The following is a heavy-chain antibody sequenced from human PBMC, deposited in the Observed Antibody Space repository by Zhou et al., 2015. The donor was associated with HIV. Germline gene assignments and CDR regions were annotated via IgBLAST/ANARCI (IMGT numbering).Heavy chain of an antibody. CDR3: ARTDYDSSGYPY. Sequence: QVQLVQSGAEVKKPGSSVEVSCKASGGTFGSHAISWVRQAPGQGLEWIGGVIPIFGTADYAQKFQGRVTITADRSTSTAYLELRRLRSEDTAVYYCARTDYDSSGYPYWGQGTLVTVSS. CDR2: VIPIFGTA. CDR1: GGTFGSHA. V-gene: IGHV1-69*06. J-gene: IGHJ4*02. D-gene: IGHD3-22*01.